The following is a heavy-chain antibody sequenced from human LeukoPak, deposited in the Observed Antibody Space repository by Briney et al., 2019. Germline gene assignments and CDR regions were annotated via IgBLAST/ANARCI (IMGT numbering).Heavy chain of an antibody. CDR1: GGSFSGYY. Sequence: SETLSLTCAVYGGSFSGYYWSWIRQPPGKGREWIVEINHSGSTNYNPSLKSRVTISVDTSKNQFSLKLSSVTAADTAVYYCARETQYGPGRYPLHWGQGTLVTVSS. J-gene: IGHJ4*02. CDR3: ARETQYGPGRYPLH. V-gene: IGHV4-34*01. D-gene: IGHD3-10*01. CDR2: INHSGST.